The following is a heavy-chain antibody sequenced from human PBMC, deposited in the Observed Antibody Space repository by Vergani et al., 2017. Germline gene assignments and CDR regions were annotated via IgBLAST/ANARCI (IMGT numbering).Heavy chain of an antibody. CDR1: GFTFRSYS. J-gene: IGHJ6*02. CDR2: ISSSSSYI. D-gene: IGHD3-3*01. V-gene: IGHV3-21*01. CDR3: AAGADYDFWSGYPIIYGMDV. Sequence: EVQLVESGGGLVKPGGSLRLSCAASGFTFRSYSMNWVRQAPGKGLEWVSSISSSSSYIYYADSVKSRFTISRDNAKNSLYLQRNSLRAEDTAVYYCAAGADYDFWSGYPIIYGMDVWGQGTTVTVSS.